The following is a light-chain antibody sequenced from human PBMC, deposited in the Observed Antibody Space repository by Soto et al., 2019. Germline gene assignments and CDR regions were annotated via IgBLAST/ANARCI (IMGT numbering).Light chain of an antibody. J-gene: IGKJ4*01. Sequence: EIVLTQSPGTLSLSPGERATLSCRASQSVSSSYLAWYQQKPGQAPRLLIYGASSRATGIPDRFSGSGSGTDFTLTISRLEPEDFAVYYGQQYGSSPLTFGGGIKVEIK. CDR2: GAS. V-gene: IGKV3-20*01. CDR1: QSVSSSY. CDR3: QQYGSSPLT.